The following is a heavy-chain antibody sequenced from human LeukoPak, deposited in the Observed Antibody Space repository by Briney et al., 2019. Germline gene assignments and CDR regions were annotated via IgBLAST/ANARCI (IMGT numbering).Heavy chain of an antibody. D-gene: IGHD6-19*01. J-gene: IGHJ4*02. CDR1: GFTFSSYG. CDR2: IWYDGSNK. CDR3: ARGEAVAATKGDGDY. V-gene: IGHV3-33*01. Sequence: GRSLRLSCAASGFTFSSYGMHWVRQAQGKGLEWVAVIWYDGSNKYYADSVKGRFTISRDNSKNTLYLQMNSLRAEDTAVYYCARGEAVAATKGDGDYWGQGTLVTVSS.